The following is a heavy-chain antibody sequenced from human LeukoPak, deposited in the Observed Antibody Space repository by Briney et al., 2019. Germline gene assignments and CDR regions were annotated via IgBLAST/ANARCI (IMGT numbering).Heavy chain of an antibody. CDR1: GFTFSSYA. CDR3: AKEYYYDSSGYFGGHAFDI. D-gene: IGHD3-22*01. V-gene: IGHV3-23*01. Sequence: GGSLRLACAASGFTFSSYAMSWVRQAPGKGLEWVSAISGSGGSTYYADSVKGRFTISRDNSKNTLYLQMNSLRAEDTAVYYCAKEYYYDSSGYFGGHAFDIWGQGTMVTVSS. CDR2: ISGSGGST. J-gene: IGHJ3*02.